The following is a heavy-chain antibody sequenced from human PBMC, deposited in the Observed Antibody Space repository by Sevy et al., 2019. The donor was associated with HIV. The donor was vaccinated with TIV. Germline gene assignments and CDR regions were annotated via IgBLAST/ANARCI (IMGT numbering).Heavy chain of an antibody. CDR3: ARDWLEYYDFWGGYYYYGMDV. D-gene: IGHD3-3*01. J-gene: IGHJ6*02. CDR2: ISAYNGNT. Sequence: ASVKVSCKASGYTFTSYGISWVRQAPGQGLEWMGWISAYNGNTNYAQKLQGRVTMTTDTSTSTADMGLRSLRSDDTAVYYCARDWLEYYDFWGGYYYYGMDVWGQGTTVTVSS. CDR1: GYTFTSYG. V-gene: IGHV1-18*01.